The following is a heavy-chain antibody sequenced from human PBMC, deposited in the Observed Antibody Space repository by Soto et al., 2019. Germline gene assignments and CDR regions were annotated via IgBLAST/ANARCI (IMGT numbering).Heavy chain of an antibody. J-gene: IGHJ4*02. V-gene: IGHV3-23*01. D-gene: IGHD5-18*01. CDR1: GFTFRSYA. Sequence: EVQLLESGGGLVQPGGSLRLSCAASGFTFRSYAMSLVRQAPGKGLEWVSAVSASGTGTYYSDSVKGRLTISIDNSINTLYFQMKSQVIEDTALYYCARDHEASYGLYYLEYWGQGTLVTVSS. CDR2: VSASGTGT. CDR3: ARDHEASYGLYYLEY.